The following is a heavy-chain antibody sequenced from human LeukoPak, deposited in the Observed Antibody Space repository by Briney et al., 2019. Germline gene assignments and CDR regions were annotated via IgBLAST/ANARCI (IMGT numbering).Heavy chain of an antibody. Sequence: QPGGSLRLSCAASGLTLNNHGMHWVRQAPGKGLEWVAFLRDDGINKYNGDSVKGRFTISRDNSKNTLYLQMNSLRPEDTAVYYCAKDAPLGAVWGKGTTVTVSS. J-gene: IGHJ6*03. CDR3: AKDAPLGAV. V-gene: IGHV3-30*02. CDR1: GLTLNNHG. CDR2: LRDDGINK.